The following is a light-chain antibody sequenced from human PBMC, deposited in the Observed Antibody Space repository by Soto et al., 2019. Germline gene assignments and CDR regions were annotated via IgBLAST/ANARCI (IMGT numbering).Light chain of an antibody. Sequence: EIVLTQSPGTLSLSPGERATLSCRASQSGSSSYLAWYQQKPGQAPRLLIYGASGRATGIPDRFSGSGSGTDFTLTISRLEPEDFAVYYCQQYGSSRGFTFGPGTKVDIK. CDR3: QQYGSSRGFT. V-gene: IGKV3-20*01. CDR2: GAS. CDR1: QSGSSSY. J-gene: IGKJ3*01.